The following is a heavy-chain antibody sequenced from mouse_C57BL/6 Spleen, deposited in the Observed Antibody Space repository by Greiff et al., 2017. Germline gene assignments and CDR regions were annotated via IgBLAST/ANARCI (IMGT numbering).Heavy chain of an antibody. V-gene: IGHV1-72*01. J-gene: IGHJ4*01. D-gene: IGHD1-1*01. Sequence: QVQLKQPGAELVKPGASVKLSCKASGYTFTSYWMHWVKQRPGRGLEWIGRIDPNSGGTKYNEKFKSKATLTVDKPSSTAYMQLSSLTSEDSAVYYCARPVVGYAMDYWGQGTSVTVSS. CDR1: GYTFTSYW. CDR2: IDPNSGGT. CDR3: ARPVVGYAMDY.